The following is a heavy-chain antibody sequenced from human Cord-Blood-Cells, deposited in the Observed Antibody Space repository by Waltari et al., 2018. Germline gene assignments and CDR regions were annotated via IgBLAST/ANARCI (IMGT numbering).Heavy chain of an antibody. J-gene: IGHJ4*02. Sequence: QVQLVPSGAEVKKPVASAKVSCKVSEYTRTELSIHWVRQAPGKGLEWMGGFDPEDGETIYAQKFQGRVTMTEDTSTDTAYMELSSLRSEDTAVYYCATEVNWGSDYWGQGTLVTVSS. CDR1: EYTRTELS. CDR2: FDPEDGET. V-gene: IGHV1-24*01. D-gene: IGHD7-27*01. CDR3: ATEVNWGSDY.